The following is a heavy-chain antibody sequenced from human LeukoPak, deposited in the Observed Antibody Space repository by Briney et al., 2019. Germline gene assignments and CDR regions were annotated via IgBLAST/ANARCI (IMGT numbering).Heavy chain of an antibody. CDR1: GFTFSSYA. Sequence: GVSLRLSCAASGFTFSSYAMSWVRQAPGKGLEWVSAISGSGGSTYYADSVKGRFTISRDNSKNTLYLQMNSLRAEDTAVYYCASSGYYYDSSGYWPPHAFDIWGQGTMVTVSS. CDR2: ISGSGGST. J-gene: IGHJ3*02. D-gene: IGHD3-22*01. V-gene: IGHV3-23*01. CDR3: ASSGYYYDSSGYWPPHAFDI.